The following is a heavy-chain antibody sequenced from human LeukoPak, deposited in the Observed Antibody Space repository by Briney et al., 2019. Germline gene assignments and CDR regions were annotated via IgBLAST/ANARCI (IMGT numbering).Heavy chain of an antibody. CDR1: GFTFSSYS. V-gene: IGHV3-21*04. D-gene: IGHD5-18*01. CDR3: ARDGMGIQLWPLDY. CDR2: ISSSSSYI. Sequence: GGSLRLSCAASGFTFSSYSMNWVRQAPGKGLEWVSSISSSSSYIYYADSVKGRFTISRDNAKNSLYLQMNSLRAEDTAVYYCARDGMGIQLWPLDYWGQGTLVTVSS. J-gene: IGHJ4*02.